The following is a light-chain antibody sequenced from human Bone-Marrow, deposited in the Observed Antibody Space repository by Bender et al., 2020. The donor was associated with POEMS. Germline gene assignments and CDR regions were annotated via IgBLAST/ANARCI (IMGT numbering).Light chain of an antibody. CDR2: DDR. J-gene: IGLJ2*01. CDR3: QSADSSVTYPVV. V-gene: IGLV3-25*02. Sequence: ELTQPPSVSVSPGQTARITCSGDELTHQYTYWYQQKPGQAPVLVVYDDRDRPSGIPERFSGSNSGHTASLTISRVESGDEADYYCQSADSSVTYPVVFGGGTKLTVL. CDR1: ELTHQY.